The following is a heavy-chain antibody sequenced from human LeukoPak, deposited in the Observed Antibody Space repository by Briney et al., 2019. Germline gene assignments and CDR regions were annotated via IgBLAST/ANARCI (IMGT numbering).Heavy chain of an antibody. Sequence: PSETLSLTCAVYGGSFSGYYWSWIRQPPGKGLEWIGEINHSGSTNYNPSLKSRVTISVDTSKNQFSLKLSSVTAADTAAYYCAPRNYDFWSGPSGSDNWFDPWGQGTLVTVSS. D-gene: IGHD3-3*01. V-gene: IGHV4-34*01. CDR2: INHSGST. J-gene: IGHJ5*02. CDR3: APRNYDFWSGPSGSDNWFDP. CDR1: GGSFSGYY.